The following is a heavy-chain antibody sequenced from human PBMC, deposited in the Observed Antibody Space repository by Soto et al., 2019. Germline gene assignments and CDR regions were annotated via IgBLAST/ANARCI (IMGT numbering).Heavy chain of an antibody. J-gene: IGHJ6*01. CDR2: IKQDGSEE. CDR1: GFTFSSFW. D-gene: IGHD2-2*01. CDR3: ARDISCPPGTSCSPAGMDV. V-gene: IGHV3-7*01. Sequence: GGSLRLSCAASGFTFSSFWMSWVRQAPGKGLEWVANIKQDGSEEYYVDSVKARFTISRDNAKNSLYLQMNSLRAEDTAVYYCARDISCPPGTSCSPAGMDVWGQGTTVTVST.